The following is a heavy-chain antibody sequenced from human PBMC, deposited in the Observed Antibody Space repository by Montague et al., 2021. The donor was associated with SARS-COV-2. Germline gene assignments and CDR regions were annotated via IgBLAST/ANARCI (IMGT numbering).Heavy chain of an antibody. CDR1: GGSFIGYY. CDR2: INHRGST. Sequence: SETLSLTCAVYGGSFIGYYWSWIRQPPVKGLFLIWEINHRGSTNYNPSLKSRVIISVDTFKNQFSLKLSSVTAAGTAVYYCARGTGPRSITLFGVIISGNVFDIWGQGTMVTVSS. D-gene: IGHD3-3*01. CDR3: ARGTGPRSITLFGVIISGNVFDI. V-gene: IGHV4-34*01. J-gene: IGHJ3*02.